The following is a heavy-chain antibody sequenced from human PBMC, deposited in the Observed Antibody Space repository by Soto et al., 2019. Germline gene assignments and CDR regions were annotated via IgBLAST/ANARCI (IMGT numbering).Heavy chain of an antibody. Sequence: ASVKVSCKASGGSLSNYGISWVRQAPGQGLEWMGAIIPVFGTPNYAQKFQDRVTITADESTSTAYMELSSLRSEDTAVYYCARPIQYYFDTSAQSAWFDPWGQGTLVTVSS. CDR2: IIPVFGTP. CDR3: ARPIQYYFDTSAQSAWFDP. CDR1: GGSLSNYG. V-gene: IGHV1-69*13. D-gene: IGHD3-22*01. J-gene: IGHJ5*02.